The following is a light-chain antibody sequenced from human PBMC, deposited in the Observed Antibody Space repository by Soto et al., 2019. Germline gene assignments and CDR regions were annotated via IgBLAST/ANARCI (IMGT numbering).Light chain of an antibody. V-gene: IGLV2-14*01. CDR1: SSDVGAYNY. J-gene: IGLJ1*01. Sequence: QSVLTQPASVSGSPGQSVTISCTGTSSDVGAYNYVSWYQQHPGKAPKLMIYDVSNRPSGVSNRFSGSKSGNTASLTISGLQAEDEADYYSSSYTTSANYVFGTGTKVTVL. CDR3: SSYTTSANYV. CDR2: DVS.